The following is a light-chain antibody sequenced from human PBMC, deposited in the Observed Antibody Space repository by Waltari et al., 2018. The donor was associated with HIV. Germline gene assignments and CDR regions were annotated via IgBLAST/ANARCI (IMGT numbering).Light chain of an antibody. Sequence: DIQMTQSPSSLSASVGDRVTIPCRASQSISIYLNWYQQKPGKAPNLLIFGASSLQSGVPSSFSGSGSGTDFTLTINSLQPEDSATYYCQQTSRTPYTFGQGTKLEIK. J-gene: IGKJ2*01. CDR1: QSISIY. CDR2: GAS. CDR3: QQTSRTPYT. V-gene: IGKV1-39*01.